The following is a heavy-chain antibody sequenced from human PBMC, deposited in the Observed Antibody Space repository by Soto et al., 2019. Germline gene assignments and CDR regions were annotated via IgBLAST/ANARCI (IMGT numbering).Heavy chain of an antibody. CDR1: GYTFTSYA. J-gene: IGHJ6*02. CDR2: INAGNGNT. CDR3: ARDWGYCSSTSCYYYYYGIDA. V-gene: IGHV1-3*01. Sequence: QVQLVQSGAEVKKPGASVKVSCKASGYTFTSYAMHWVRQAPGQRLEWMGWINAGNGNTKYSQKFQGRVTITRDTSASSAYMRLSSLRSEDTAVYYCARDWGYCSSTSCYYYYYGIDAWGQGTTVTVSS. D-gene: IGHD2-2*01.